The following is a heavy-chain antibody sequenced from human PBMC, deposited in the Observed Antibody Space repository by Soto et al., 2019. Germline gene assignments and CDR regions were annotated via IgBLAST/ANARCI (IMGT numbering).Heavy chain of an antibody. CDR3: AKDGAWQQLAYYFDY. CDR2: ISDDGSNK. J-gene: IGHJ4*02. D-gene: IGHD6-13*01. Sequence: QVQLVESGGGVVQPGRSLRLSCAASGFTFSSYGMHWVRQAPGKGLEWVAVISDDGSNKYYADSVKGRFTISRDNSKNTLYLQMNRLRAEYTAVYYCAKDGAWQQLAYYFDYWGQGTLVTVYS. V-gene: IGHV3-30*18. CDR1: GFTFSSYG.